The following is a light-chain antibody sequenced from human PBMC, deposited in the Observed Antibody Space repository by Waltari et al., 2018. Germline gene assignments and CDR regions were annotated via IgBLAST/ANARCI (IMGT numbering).Light chain of an antibody. Sequence: DIVMTQTPLSSPVTLGQPASISCRSSQSLVHSDGNTYLSWLQQRPGQPPRLLIYKISNRFSGVPDRFSGSGSGTDFTLTISSLQAEDVAVYYCQQFYSAPYTFGQGTKLEIK. CDR1: QSLVHSDGNTY. CDR3: QQFYSAPYT. J-gene: IGKJ2*01. V-gene: IGKV2-24*01. CDR2: KIS.